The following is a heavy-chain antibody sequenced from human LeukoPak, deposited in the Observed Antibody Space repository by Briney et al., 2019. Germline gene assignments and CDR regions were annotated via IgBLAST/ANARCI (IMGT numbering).Heavy chain of an antibody. CDR1: GFTFSSYA. J-gene: IGHJ4*02. D-gene: IGHD3-22*01. CDR3: AKSLGRVVITNPFDY. CDR2: ISGSGGST. Sequence: GGSLRLSCAPSGFTFSSYAMSWVRQAPGRGLEWVSAISGSGGSTYYADSVKGRFTISRDNSKNTLYLQMNSLRPEDTAVYYCAKSLGRVVITNPFDYWGQGTLVTVSS. V-gene: IGHV3-23*01.